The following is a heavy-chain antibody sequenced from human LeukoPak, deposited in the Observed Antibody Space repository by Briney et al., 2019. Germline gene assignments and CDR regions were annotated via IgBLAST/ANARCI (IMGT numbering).Heavy chain of an antibody. CDR1: GGTFSGYA. Sequence: GASVKVSCKASGGTFSGYAISWVRQAPGQGLEWMGGIIPIFGTANYAQKFQGRVTITADESTSTAYMELSSLRSEDTAVYYCARGFFGGYYFDYWGQGTLVTVSS. CDR2: IIPIFGTA. V-gene: IGHV1-69*13. J-gene: IGHJ4*02. D-gene: IGHD6-25*01. CDR3: ARGFFGGYYFDY.